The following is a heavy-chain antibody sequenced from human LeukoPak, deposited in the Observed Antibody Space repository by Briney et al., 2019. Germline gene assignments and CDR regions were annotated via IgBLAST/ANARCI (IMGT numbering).Heavy chain of an antibody. J-gene: IGHJ4*02. CDR1: GGSISSYY. CDR2: IYYSGST. Sequence: SETLSLTCTVSGGSISSYYWSWIRQPPGKGLEWIGYIYYSGSTNYNPSLKSRVTISVDTSKNQFSLKLSSVTAADTAVYYCARDYCSSTSCRGTFGYWGQGTLVTVSS. CDR3: ARDYCSSTSCRGTFGY. V-gene: IGHV4-59*01. D-gene: IGHD2-2*01.